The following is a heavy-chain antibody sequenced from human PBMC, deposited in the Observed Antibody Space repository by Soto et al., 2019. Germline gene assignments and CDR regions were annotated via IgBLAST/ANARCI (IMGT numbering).Heavy chain of an antibody. Sequence: QVQLQESGPGLVEPSQTLSLTCTVSGDSISNGYYTWSWIRQPPVKDLEWIGHIYNSVNTYSNPSLKSRVTISADTSKNQFSLKLRSVTAADTAVYYCARGPSGDKVDYWGQGTLVTVSS. CDR1: GDSISNGYYT. V-gene: IGHV4-30-4*01. CDR3: ARGPSGDKVDY. J-gene: IGHJ4*02. D-gene: IGHD3-10*01. CDR2: IYNSVNT.